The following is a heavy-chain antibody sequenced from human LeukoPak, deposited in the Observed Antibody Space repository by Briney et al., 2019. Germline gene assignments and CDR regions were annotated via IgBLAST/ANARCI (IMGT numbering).Heavy chain of an antibody. V-gene: IGHV3-66*01. CDR2: IYSGDRT. J-gene: IGHJ4*02. D-gene: IGHD5-18*01. CDR1: GFSVNNLY. Sequence: PGGSLRLSCAASGFSVNNLYMSWVRQAPGKGLEWVSVIYSGDRTYYADSVKGRFTISRDTSKNTVYLQMNSLRPEETAVYYCARDGGYSYGYGFDYWGQGTLVTVSS. CDR3: ARDGGYSYGYGFDY.